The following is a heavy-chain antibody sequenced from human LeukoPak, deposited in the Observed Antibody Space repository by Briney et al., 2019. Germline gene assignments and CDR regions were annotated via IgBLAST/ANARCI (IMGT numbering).Heavy chain of an antibody. J-gene: IGHJ4*02. D-gene: IGHD2-15*01. Sequence: GRSLRLSCEASGFTFHDHAMHWVRQAPGKGLEWVSGLGWDGGSVGYADSVRGRFTISRDNAKNSLYLQMNSLRAEDTALYYCAKSLVVVVAAGLIDYWGQGTLVTVSS. CDR1: GFTFHDHA. V-gene: IGHV3-9*01. CDR2: LGWDGGSV. CDR3: AKSLVVVVAAGLIDY.